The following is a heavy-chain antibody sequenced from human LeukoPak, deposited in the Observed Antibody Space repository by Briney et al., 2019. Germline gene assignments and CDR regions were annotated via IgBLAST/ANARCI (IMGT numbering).Heavy chain of an antibody. CDR2: ISSSSSYI. Sequence: GGSLRLSCAASGFTFSSYSMNWVRQAPGKGLEWVSSISSSSSYIYYADSVKGRFTISRDNAKNSLYLQMNSLRAEDTAVYYCAREGYDFWSGYYRYNWFDPWGQGTLVTVSS. V-gene: IGHV3-21*01. J-gene: IGHJ5*02. CDR1: GFTFSSYS. CDR3: AREGYDFWSGYYRYNWFDP. D-gene: IGHD3-3*01.